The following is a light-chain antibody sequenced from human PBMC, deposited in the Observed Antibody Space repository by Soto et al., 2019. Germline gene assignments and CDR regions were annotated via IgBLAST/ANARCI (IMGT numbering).Light chain of an antibody. CDR2: GAS. CDR3: QQYGNAPFT. Sequence: EIVLTQSPGTLSFSPGERATLTCRASQSVFSSYLAWFQQKPGQAPRLLIYGASSRATGIPDRFSGSGSGTDFTLTINRLEPEDFAVYYCQQYGNAPFTFGPGTKVDIK. CDR1: QSVFSSY. V-gene: IGKV3-20*01. J-gene: IGKJ3*01.